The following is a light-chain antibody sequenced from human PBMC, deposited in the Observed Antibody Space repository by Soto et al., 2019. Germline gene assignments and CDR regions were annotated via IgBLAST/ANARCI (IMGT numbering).Light chain of an antibody. CDR3: QQYGSSGT. J-gene: IGKJ1*01. CDR1: QSVSHNY. Sequence: VWTQSPGPLSLSPGERAALSCRASQSVSHNYLAWYKQKPGQAPRLLIYGASNRATGIPDRFSGSGSGTDFTLTIKRLAPEDFAVYYCQQYGSSGTFGQGTKVDIK. V-gene: IGKV3-20*01. CDR2: GAS.